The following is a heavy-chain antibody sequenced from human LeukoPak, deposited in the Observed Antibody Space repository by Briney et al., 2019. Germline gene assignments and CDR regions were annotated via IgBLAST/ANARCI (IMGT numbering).Heavy chain of an antibody. D-gene: IGHD2-2*01. V-gene: IGHV4-38-2*02. CDR1: GYSISSGYY. J-gene: IGHJ4*02. Sequence: PSETLSLTCTVSGYSISSGYYWGWIRQPPVRGLEWIGSIYHSGSTYYNPSLKSRVTISVDTSKNQFSLKLSSVTAADTAVYYCARDAVVPASLLDYWGQGTLVTVSS. CDR2: IYHSGST. CDR3: ARDAVVPASLLDY.